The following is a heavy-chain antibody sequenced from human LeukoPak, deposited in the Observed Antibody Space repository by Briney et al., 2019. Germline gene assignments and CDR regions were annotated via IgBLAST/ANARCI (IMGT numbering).Heavy chain of an antibody. CDR1: GGSISSGGYS. D-gene: IGHD3-22*01. CDR3: ARDSGYYYDSSGYFAAFDI. V-gene: IGHV4-30-2*01. J-gene: IGHJ3*02. CDR2: IYHSGST. Sequence: PSETLSLTCAVSGGSISSGGYSWSWIRQPPGKGLEWIGYIYHSGSTNYNPSLKSRVTISVDKSKNQFSLKLSSVTAADTAVYYCARDSGYYYDSSGYFAAFDIWGQGTMVTVSS.